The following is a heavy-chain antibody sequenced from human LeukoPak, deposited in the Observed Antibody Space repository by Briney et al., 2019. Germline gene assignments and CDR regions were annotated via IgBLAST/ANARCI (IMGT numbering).Heavy chain of an antibody. Sequence: ASVKVSCKASGYTFTSYGISWVRQAPGQGLEWMGWISAYNGSTNYAQKLQGRVTMTTDTSTSTAYMELRSLRSDDTAVYYCARDFLKAAAGKGSWFDPWGQGTLVTVSS. CDR1: GYTFTSYG. V-gene: IGHV1-18*01. CDR3: ARDFLKAAAGKGSWFDP. J-gene: IGHJ5*02. D-gene: IGHD6-13*01. CDR2: ISAYNGST.